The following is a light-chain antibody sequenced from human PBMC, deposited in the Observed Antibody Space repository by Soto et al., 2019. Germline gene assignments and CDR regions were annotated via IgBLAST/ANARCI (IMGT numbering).Light chain of an antibody. Sequence: DIQMTQSPSTLSAYVGDRVTITCRASQNIYTWLAWFQQKPGKAPKLLIYSASTLGNGVPSRFSGSGAGTEFTLTISSLQPDDFATYDCQQLSTYETFTFGPGTKVDIK. CDR2: SAS. J-gene: IGKJ3*01. V-gene: IGKV1-5*03. CDR3: QQLSTYETFT. CDR1: QNIYTW.